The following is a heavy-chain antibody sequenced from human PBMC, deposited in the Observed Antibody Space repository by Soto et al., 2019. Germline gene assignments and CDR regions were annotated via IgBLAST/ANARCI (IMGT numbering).Heavy chain of an antibody. V-gene: IGHV4-59*01. CDR2: IYYSGST. CDR3: ARARYHYMDV. J-gene: IGHJ6*03. CDR1: GGSISSYY. Sequence: PSETLSLTCTVSGGSISSYYWSWIRQPPGKGLEWIGYIYYSGSTNYNPSLKSRVTISVDTSKNQFSLKLSSVTAADTAVYYCARARYHYMDVWGKGTTVTVSS.